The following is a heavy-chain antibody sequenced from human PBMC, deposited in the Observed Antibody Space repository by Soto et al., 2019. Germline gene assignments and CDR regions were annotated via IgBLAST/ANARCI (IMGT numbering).Heavy chain of an antibody. CDR3: ATQKTPRGYYGSGSYYNYYYYYMDV. D-gene: IGHD3-10*01. Sequence: GESLKISCKGSGYSFTSYWIGWVRQMPGKGLEWMGIIYPGDSDTRYSPSFQGQVTISADKSISTAYLQWSSLKASDTAMYYCATQKTPRGYYGSGSYYNYYYYYMDVWGKGTTVTVSS. CDR1: GYSFTSYW. J-gene: IGHJ6*03. V-gene: IGHV5-51*01. CDR2: IYPGDSDT.